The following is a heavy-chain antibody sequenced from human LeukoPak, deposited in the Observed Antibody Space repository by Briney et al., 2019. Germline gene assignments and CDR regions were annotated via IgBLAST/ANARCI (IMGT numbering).Heavy chain of an antibody. Sequence: GGSLRLSCAASGFTFTNYWMSWVRQPPGKGLEWVANIRHDESEKYYVDSVKGRFTISRDNAKNSLFLQMNSLRAEDTAVYYCARDPGRSGWDYWGQGALVTVSS. CDR1: GFTFTNYW. D-gene: IGHD6-19*01. CDR3: ARDPGRSGWDY. V-gene: IGHV3-7*01. CDR2: IRHDESEK. J-gene: IGHJ4*02.